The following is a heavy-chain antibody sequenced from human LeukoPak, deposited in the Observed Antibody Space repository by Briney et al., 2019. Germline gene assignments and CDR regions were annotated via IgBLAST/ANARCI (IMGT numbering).Heavy chain of an antibody. CDR2: LYYSGST. Sequence: SETLSLTCTVSVGSLSSYLWSSLRQPPGRGLEWIGYLYYSGSTNYNPSLKSRVTMSVDTSKNQFSLKLSSVTAADTAVYYCARHVYCTNGICSDYWGQGTLVTVSS. D-gene: IGHD2-8*01. CDR3: ARHVYCTNGICSDY. J-gene: IGHJ4*02. CDR1: VGSLSSYL. V-gene: IGHV4-59*08.